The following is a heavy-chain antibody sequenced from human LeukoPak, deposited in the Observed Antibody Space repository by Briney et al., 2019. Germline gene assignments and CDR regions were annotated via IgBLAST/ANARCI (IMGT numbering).Heavy chain of an antibody. Sequence: PSETLSLTCTVSGGSVSSNIYYWGWIRQPPGKGLEWIGSFYYSGSTYYNPSLKSRVTISVDTSKNQFSLKLSSVTAADTAVYYCARDSSYSYYYYMDVWGKGTTVTVSS. J-gene: IGHJ6*03. D-gene: IGHD6-6*01. CDR3: ARDSSYSYYYYMDV. CDR2: FYYSGST. V-gene: IGHV4-39*07. CDR1: GGSVSSNIYY.